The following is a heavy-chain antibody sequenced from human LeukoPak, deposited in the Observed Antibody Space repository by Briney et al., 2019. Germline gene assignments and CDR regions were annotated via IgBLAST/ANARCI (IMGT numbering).Heavy chain of an antibody. Sequence: EASVKVSCKASGYTFTSHYMQWVRQAPGQGLEWMGIINPSGDSTNYAQKFQGRVTMTRDTSTSTAYMELSSLRSEDTAVYYCARGSVSAAPGYWGQGTLVTVSS. V-gene: IGHV1-46*01. CDR1: GYTFTSHY. CDR3: ARGSVSAAPGY. J-gene: IGHJ4*02. CDR2: INPSGDST. D-gene: IGHD6-13*01.